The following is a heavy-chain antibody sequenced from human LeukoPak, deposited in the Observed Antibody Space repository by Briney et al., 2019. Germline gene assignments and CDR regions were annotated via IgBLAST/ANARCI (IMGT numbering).Heavy chain of an antibody. Sequence: SETLSLTCTVSGGSITSSNNYWGWIRQPPGKGLEWIGNIFYSGSTFYNPSLKSRVTISVDTSKNQFSLKLSSVTAADTAVYYCASLDYDILTAQGNYWGQGTLVTVSS. V-gene: IGHV4-39*01. CDR1: GGSITSSNNY. J-gene: IGHJ4*02. D-gene: IGHD3-9*01. CDR3: ASLDYDILTAQGNY. CDR2: IFYSGST.